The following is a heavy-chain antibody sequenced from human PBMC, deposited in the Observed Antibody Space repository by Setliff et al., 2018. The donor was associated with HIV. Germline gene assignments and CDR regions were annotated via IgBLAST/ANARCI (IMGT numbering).Heavy chain of an antibody. J-gene: IGHJ3*02. Sequence: ASVKVSCKPSGYSFTNHYMHWVRQAPGQGLEWMGVINPTGGSTRNTQKFQGRVAMTRDTSTSTVYMELSSLSSEDTAVYYCASAGAWQRNALDIWGQGTMVTVSS. D-gene: IGHD5-12*01. CDR2: INPTGGST. CDR1: GYSFTNHY. CDR3: ASAGAWQRNALDI. V-gene: IGHV1-46*01.